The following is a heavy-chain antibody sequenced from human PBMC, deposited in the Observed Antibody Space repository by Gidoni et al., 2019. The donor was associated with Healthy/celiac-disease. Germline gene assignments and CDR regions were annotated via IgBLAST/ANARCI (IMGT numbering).Heavy chain of an antibody. CDR2: ISSSSSYI. Sequence: EVQLVESGGGLVKPGGSLRLSCAASGFTFSSYSMNWVRQAPGKGLEWVSSISSSSSYIYYADSVKGRFTISRDNAKNSLYLQMNSLRAEDTAVYYCARDTPIVGATADYWGQGTLVTVSS. J-gene: IGHJ4*02. D-gene: IGHD1-26*01. CDR3: ARDTPIVGATADY. CDR1: GFTFSSYS. V-gene: IGHV3-21*01.